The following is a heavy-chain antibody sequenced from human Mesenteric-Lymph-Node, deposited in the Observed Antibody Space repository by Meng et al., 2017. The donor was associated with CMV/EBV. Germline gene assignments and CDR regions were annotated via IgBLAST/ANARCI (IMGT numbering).Heavy chain of an antibody. J-gene: IGHJ5*02. D-gene: IGHD3-16*01. CDR1: GGSISTYY. Sequence: SETLSLTCSVSGGSISTYYWSWIRQPPGKGLEWIGYIHYSASTRYNPSLNSRVTISLETSKNQFSLKLTSVTAADTAVYYCARDFGGATDNWFDPWGQGTLVTVSS. V-gene: IGHV4-59*01. CDR2: IHYSAST. CDR3: ARDFGGATDNWFDP.